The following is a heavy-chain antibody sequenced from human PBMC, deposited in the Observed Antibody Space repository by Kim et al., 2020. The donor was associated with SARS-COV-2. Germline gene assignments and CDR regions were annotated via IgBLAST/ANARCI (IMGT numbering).Heavy chain of an antibody. V-gene: IGHV4-34*13. CDR3: ARGAPGH. J-gene: IGHJ1*01. Sequence: GNTTCTPSLKSRVSMSVDTSKNQFSLKLTSVTAADTAVYYCARGAPGHWGQGTLVTVSS. CDR2: GNT.